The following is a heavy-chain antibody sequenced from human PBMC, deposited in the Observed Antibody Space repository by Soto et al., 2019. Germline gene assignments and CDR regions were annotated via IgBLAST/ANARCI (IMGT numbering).Heavy chain of an antibody. V-gene: IGHV1-18*01. CDR2: ISASTRNT. CDR1: GYKFSDYA. D-gene: IGHD2-15*01. J-gene: IGHJ2*01. Sequence: QVQLVQSGGEVKKPGASVKVYCQASGYKFSDYAISWVRQAPGQDLEWMGWISASTRNTDQAQNFQGRGIMTIDTSTNPAYMELRSLRSDDTAVYYCVRCYCSVGSCFAFCHFDLWGLCTLVTVSS. CDR3: VRCYCSVGSCFAFCHFDL.